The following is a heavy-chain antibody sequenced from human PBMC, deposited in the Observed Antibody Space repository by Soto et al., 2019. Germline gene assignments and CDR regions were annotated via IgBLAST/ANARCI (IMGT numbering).Heavy chain of an antibody. CDR3: AGDPYYFDY. Sequence: QVQLVQSGAEVKKPGSSVKVSCKASGGTFSSYAISWVRQAPGQGLEWMGGIIPIFGTANYAQKFQGSVKITAEDSTSTAYMELSSLGSEDTAVDYCAGDPYYFDYWGQGTLVTVSS. CDR1: GGTFSSYA. CDR2: IIPIFGTA. V-gene: IGHV1-69*12. J-gene: IGHJ4*02.